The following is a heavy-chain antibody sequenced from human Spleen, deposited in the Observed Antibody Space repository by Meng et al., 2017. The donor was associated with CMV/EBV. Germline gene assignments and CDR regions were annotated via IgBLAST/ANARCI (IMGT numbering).Heavy chain of an antibody. D-gene: IGHD3-22*01. CDR3: ARDQDSSGYYWGVIDY. J-gene: IGHJ4*02. Sequence: YNFTGDYMHWVRQAPGQGLEWMGWINPNSGGTNYAQKFQDRVTMIRDTSISTAYMEVSRLRSDDTAVYYCARDQDSSGYYWGVIDYWGQGTLVTVSS. CDR1: YNFTGDY. V-gene: IGHV1-2*02. CDR2: INPNSGGT.